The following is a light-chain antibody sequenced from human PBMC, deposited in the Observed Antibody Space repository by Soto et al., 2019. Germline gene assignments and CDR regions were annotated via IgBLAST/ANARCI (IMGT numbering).Light chain of an antibody. V-gene: IGLV1-44*01. CDR3: AAWDDSLNGPVV. CDR2: SNN. J-gene: IGLJ2*01. Sequence: QAVVTQPPSASGTPGQRVTISCSGSSSNIGSNTVNWYQQPPGTAPKLLIYSNNQRPSGVPDRFSGSKSGTSASLAISGLQSEDEADYYCAAWDDSLNGPVVFGGGTKLTVL. CDR1: SSNIGSNT.